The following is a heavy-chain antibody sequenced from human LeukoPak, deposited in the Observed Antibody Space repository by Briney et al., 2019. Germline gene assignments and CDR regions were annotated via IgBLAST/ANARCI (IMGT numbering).Heavy chain of an antibody. D-gene: IGHD6-19*01. CDR1: GGSISSSSYH. CDR2: IYYTGTT. CDR3: APTYDYTSGGSDY. V-gene: IGHV4-39*01. J-gene: IGHJ4*02. Sequence: PSETLSLTCTVSGGSISSSSYHWGWIRQPPGKGLEWIGSIYYTGTTYYNPSLKSRVTISVDTSKNQFSLKVNSLTAADTALYYCAPTYDYTSGGSDYWGQGTLVTVSS.